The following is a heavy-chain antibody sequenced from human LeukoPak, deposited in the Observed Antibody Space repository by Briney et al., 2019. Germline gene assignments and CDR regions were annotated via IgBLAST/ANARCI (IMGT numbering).Heavy chain of an antibody. CDR1: GFTFSSYS. Sequence: PGGSLRLSCAASGFTFSSYSMNWVRQAPGKGLEWVSSISSSSSYIYYADSVKGRFTISRDNAKNSLYLQMNSLRAEDTAVYYCARPIVVVPAAIYADAFDIWGQGTMVTVSS. J-gene: IGHJ3*02. CDR2: ISSSSSYI. D-gene: IGHD2-2*02. CDR3: ARPIVVVPAAIYADAFDI. V-gene: IGHV3-21*01.